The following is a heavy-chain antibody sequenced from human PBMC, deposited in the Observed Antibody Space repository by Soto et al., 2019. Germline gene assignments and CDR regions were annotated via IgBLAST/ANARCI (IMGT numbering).Heavy chain of an antibody. D-gene: IGHD3-9*01. CDR3: ARVTVPYYDILTGYYVIDP. Sequence: RSLTCTVSGGSVSSGSYYWSWIRQPPGKGLEWIGYIYYSGSTNYNPSLKSRVTISVDTSKNQFTLKLSSVTAADTAVDYCARVTVPYYDILTGYYVIDPWGQGTLVTVSS. CDR1: GGSVSSGSYY. CDR2: IYYSGST. V-gene: IGHV4-61*01. J-gene: IGHJ5*02.